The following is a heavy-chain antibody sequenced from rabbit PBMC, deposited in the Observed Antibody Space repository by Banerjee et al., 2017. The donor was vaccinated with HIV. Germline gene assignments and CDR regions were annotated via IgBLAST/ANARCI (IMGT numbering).Heavy chain of an antibody. CDR3: ARDVDVVIGWNFGW. CDR2: INAVTGKA. CDR1: GFSFSNKAV. D-gene: IGHD4-1*01. V-gene: IGHV1S45*01. Sequence: QEQLVEYGGDLVQPEGSLTLTCKASGFSFSNKAVMCWVRQAPGKGLEWIACINAVTGKAVYASWAKGRFTFSKTSSTTVTLQMTSLTAAATATYFCARDVDVVIGWNFGWWGPGTLFTVS. J-gene: IGHJ6*01.